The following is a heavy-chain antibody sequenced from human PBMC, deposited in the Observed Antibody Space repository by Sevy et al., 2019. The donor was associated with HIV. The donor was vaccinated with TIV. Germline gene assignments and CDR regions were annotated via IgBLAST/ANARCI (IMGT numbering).Heavy chain of an antibody. Sequence: GGSLRLSCAASGFTFSSYAMSWVRQAPGKGLEWVANIKQDGSEKYYVDSVKGRFTISRDNAKNSLYLQMNSLRAEDTAVYYCARERSYYDSTGYHDWGQGTLVTVSS. J-gene: IGHJ4*02. CDR2: IKQDGSEK. CDR1: GFTFSSYA. CDR3: ARERSYYDSTGYHD. D-gene: IGHD3-22*01. V-gene: IGHV3-7*01.